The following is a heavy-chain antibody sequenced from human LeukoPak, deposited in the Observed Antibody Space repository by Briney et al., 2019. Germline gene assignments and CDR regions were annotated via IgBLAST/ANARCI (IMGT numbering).Heavy chain of an antibody. D-gene: IGHD3-10*02. V-gene: IGHV3-7*01. J-gene: IGHJ4*02. CDR2: IYSDGRYI. Sequence: GGSLRLSCAASGFTFSSHWMTWLRQAPGRGREWVACIYSDGRYIQYVDSVKGRFSISRDNAKNSLFMQMSSLSAEDTAMYYCVRDRCWNNKNWYVGGFDCWGQGGLVAVSS. CDR1: GFTFSSHW. CDR3: VRDRCWNNKNWYVGGFDC.